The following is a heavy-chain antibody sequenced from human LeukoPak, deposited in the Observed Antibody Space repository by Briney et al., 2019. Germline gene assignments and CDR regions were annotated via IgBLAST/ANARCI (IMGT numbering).Heavy chain of an antibody. Sequence: AGGYLRLSCAASGFTFSSYSMNWVRQAPGNGLEWVSSISSSSSYIYYADSVKGRFTISRDNAKNSLYLQMNSLRAEDTAIYYCAKDGDWRPAADWGQGTLVTVSS. CDR2: ISSSSSYI. CDR3: AKDGDWRPAAD. J-gene: IGHJ4*02. V-gene: IGHV3-21*04. D-gene: IGHD2-2*01. CDR1: GFTFSSYS.